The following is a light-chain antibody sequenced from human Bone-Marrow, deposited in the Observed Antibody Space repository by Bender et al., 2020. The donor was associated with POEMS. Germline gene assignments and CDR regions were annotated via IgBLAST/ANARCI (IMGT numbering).Light chain of an antibody. Sequence: QSALTQPPSASGSPGQSVTISCTGSSSDIGDYNYVSWYQQHPGKAPKLMIYEVNKRPSGVHDRFSGSKSDNTASLTVSGLQADDEANYFCSSYAGSNNLLFGGGTHLTVL. CDR3: SSYAGSNNLL. CDR2: EVN. CDR1: SSDIGDYNY. V-gene: IGLV2-8*01. J-gene: IGLJ2*01.